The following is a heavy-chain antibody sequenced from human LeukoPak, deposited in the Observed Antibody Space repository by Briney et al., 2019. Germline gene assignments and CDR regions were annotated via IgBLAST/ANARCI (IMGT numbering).Heavy chain of an antibody. D-gene: IGHD3-10*01. CDR3: GRGSGIDI. CDR2: ISYDGSNK. Sequence: GWSLSLSCAASLFTLSSYGMHWVRQAPSKGLKGVAVISYDGSNKYYADCVKGRFTISIDNAQHTLYLPVNRLRAEHTAVHYCGRGSGIDIWG. V-gene: IGHV3-30*03. J-gene: IGHJ3*02. CDR1: LFTLSSYG.